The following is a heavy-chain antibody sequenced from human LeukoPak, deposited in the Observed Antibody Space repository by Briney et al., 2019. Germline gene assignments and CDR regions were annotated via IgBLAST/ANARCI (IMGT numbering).Heavy chain of an antibody. D-gene: IGHD3-10*01. CDR2: INPNSGGT. CDR1: GYTFTGYY. J-gene: IGHJ6*03. Sequence: GASVKVSCKASGYTFTGYYMHWVRQAPGQGLEWMGWINPNSGGTNYAQKFQGRVTMTRDTSISTAYMELSRLRSDDTAVYYCARDGDTMVRGVIADYYYYYYMDVWGKGTTVTISS. CDR3: ARDGDTMVRGVIADYYYYYYMDV. V-gene: IGHV1-2*02.